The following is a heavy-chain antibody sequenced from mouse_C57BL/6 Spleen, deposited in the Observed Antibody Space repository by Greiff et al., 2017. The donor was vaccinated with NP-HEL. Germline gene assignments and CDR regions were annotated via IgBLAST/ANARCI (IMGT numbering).Heavy chain of an antibody. CDR3: ARVTTVDYYAMDY. J-gene: IGHJ4*01. D-gene: IGHD1-1*01. CDR2: IDPSDSYT. V-gene: IGHV1-69*01. CDR1: GYTFTSYW. Sequence: QVQLKQPGAELVMPGASVKLSCKASGYTFTSYWMHWVKQRPGQGLEWIGEIDPSDSYTNYNQKFKGKSTLTVDKSSSTAYMQLSSLTSEDSAVYYCARVTTVDYYAMDYWGQGTSVTVSS.